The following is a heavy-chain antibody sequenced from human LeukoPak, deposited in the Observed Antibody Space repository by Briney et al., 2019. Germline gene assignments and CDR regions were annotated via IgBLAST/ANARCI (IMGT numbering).Heavy chain of an antibody. V-gene: IGHV3-23*01. Sequence: GGSLRLSCVVSGITLSNYAMSWVRQAPGKGLEWVSGMSGSGGGTKYADSVKGRFTISRDNARTSLYLQMNSLRVDDTAVYYCVRGELLNYFVYWGQGTLVTVST. D-gene: IGHD1-26*01. CDR1: GITLSNYA. CDR2: MSGSGGGT. CDR3: VRGELLNYFVY. J-gene: IGHJ4*02.